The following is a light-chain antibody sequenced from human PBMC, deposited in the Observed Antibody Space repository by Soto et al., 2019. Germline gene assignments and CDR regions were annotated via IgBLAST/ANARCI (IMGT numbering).Light chain of an antibody. CDR1: QSVSSNY. V-gene: IGKV3-20*01. Sequence: EIGVTQSPCTLSLSPGERATLSCRASQSVSSNYLAWYQQKPGQAPRLLIYGASSRAAGIPDRFSGSGSGTDFTLTISRLEPEDFAVYYCQQYGSSPMTFGQGTRLEIK. J-gene: IGKJ5*01. CDR3: QQYGSSPMT. CDR2: GAS.